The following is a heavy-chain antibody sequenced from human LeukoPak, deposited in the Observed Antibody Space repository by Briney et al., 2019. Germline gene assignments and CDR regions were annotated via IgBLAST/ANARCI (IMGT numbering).Heavy chain of an antibody. CDR1: GFTFSSYA. Sequence: GGSLRLSCAASGFTFSSYAMHWVRQAPGKGLEWVAVISYDGSNKYYAGSVKGRFTISRDNSKNTLYLQMNSLRAEDTAVYYCARDVRASGSYEIDYWGQGTLVTVSS. CDR2: ISYDGSNK. D-gene: IGHD1-26*01. V-gene: IGHV3-30*04. CDR3: ARDVRASGSYEIDY. J-gene: IGHJ4*02.